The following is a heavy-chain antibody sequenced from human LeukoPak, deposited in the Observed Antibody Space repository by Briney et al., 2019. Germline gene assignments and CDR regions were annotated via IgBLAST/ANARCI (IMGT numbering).Heavy chain of an antibody. CDR3: AKDRVAAAVTLDY. D-gene: IGHD6-13*01. CDR2: INWNSGTL. J-gene: IGHJ4*02. V-gene: IGHV3-9*01. CDR1: GFTFTTYW. Sequence: PGGSLRLSCATSGFTFTTYWMSWVRQAPGKGLEWISGINWNSGTLAYADSVKGRFTISRDNAKNSLYLQMDSLRVEDTAFYYCAKDRVAAAVTLDYWAREPWSPSPQ.